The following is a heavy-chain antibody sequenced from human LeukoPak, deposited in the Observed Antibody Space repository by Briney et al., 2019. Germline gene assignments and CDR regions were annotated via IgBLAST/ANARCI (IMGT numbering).Heavy chain of an antibody. CDR1: GFTFSSFG. CDR3: ARDGRVHAFDI. D-gene: IGHD1-26*01. V-gene: IGHV3-48*01. J-gene: IGHJ3*02. Sequence: PGGSLRLSCAASGFTFSSFGMHWVRQAPGKGLEWVSYISSSSSTIYYADSVKGRFTISRDNAKNSLYLQMNSLRAEDTAVYYCARDGRVHAFDIWGQGTMVTVSS. CDR2: ISSSSSTI.